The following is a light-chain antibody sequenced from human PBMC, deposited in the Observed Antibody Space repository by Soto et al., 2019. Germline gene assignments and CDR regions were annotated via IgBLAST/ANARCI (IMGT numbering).Light chain of an antibody. CDR2: GAS. J-gene: IGKJ1*01. Sequence: EIVLTQAPGTLSLAPGERATLSCRASRSVSNNYLAWYQQNPGQAPRLLIYGASNSATGIPDRLSGSGSGTAFTLTISSLQSEDFAVYSCQQYDNWPWTFGQGTQVDI. V-gene: IGKV3-20*01. CDR3: QQYDNWPWT. CDR1: RSVSNNY.